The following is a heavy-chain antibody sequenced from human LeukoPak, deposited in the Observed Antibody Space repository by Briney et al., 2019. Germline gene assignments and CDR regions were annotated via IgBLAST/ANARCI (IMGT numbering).Heavy chain of an antibody. CDR1: GDSMRNYY. D-gene: IGHD4-17*01. CDR2: IYYSGST. CDR3: ARDWAHDYGDYLGDAFDI. J-gene: IGHJ3*02. Sequence: PSETLSLTCTVSGDSMRNYYWTWIRQPPGKGLEWIGYIYYSGSTNYNPSLKSRVTISVDTSKNQFSLKLSSVTAADTAVYYCARDWAHDYGDYLGDAFDIWGQGTMVTVSS. V-gene: IGHV4-59*01.